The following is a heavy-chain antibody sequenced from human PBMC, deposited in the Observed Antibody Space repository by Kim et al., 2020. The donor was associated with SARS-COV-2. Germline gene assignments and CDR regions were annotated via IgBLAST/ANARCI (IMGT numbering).Heavy chain of an antibody. V-gene: IGHV3-23*01. CDR2: ISGSGGST. Sequence: GGSLRLSCAASGFTFSSYAMSWVRQAPGKGLEWVSAISGSGGSTYYADSGKGRFTISRDNSKNTLYLQMNSLRAEDTAVYYCAKDNYDILTGYEGMDVWGHGTTVTVSS. CDR3: AKDNYDILTGYEGMDV. CDR1: GFTFSSYA. D-gene: IGHD3-9*01. J-gene: IGHJ6*01.